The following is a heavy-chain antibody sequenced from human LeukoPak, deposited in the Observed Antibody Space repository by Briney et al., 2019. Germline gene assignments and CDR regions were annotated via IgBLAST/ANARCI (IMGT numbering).Heavy chain of an antibody. CDR2: ISGDGGST. Sequence: PGGSLRLSCAASGFTFDDYTMHWVRQAPGKGLEWVSLISGDGGSTYYADSVKGRFTISRDNSKNSLYLQMNSLRTEDTALYYCAKDISVATISTLPNYWGQGTLVTVSS. V-gene: IGHV3-43*02. CDR3: AKDISVATISTLPNY. J-gene: IGHJ4*02. CDR1: GFTFDDYT. D-gene: IGHD5-24*01.